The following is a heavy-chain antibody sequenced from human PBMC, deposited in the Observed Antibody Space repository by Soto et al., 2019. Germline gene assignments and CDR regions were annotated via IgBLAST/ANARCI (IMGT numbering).Heavy chain of an antibody. CDR2: INHSGST. Sequence: PSETLSLTCAVYGGSFSGYYWSWIRQPPGKGLEWIGEINHSGSTNYNPSLKSRVTISVDTSKNQFSLKLSSVTAADTAVYYCARGSYYDSSGYLGFENARYFDYWGQGTLVTVSS. J-gene: IGHJ4*02. V-gene: IGHV4-34*01. CDR1: GGSFSGYY. D-gene: IGHD3-22*01. CDR3: ARGSYYDSSGYLGFENARYFDY.